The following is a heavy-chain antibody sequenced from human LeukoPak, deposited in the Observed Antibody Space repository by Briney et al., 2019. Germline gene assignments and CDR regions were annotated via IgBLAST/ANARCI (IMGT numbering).Heavy chain of an antibody. Sequence: GESLKISCKSSCYSFTSYWIGWVRQMPGKGLEWTAIIYRVDSDTRSSQSSRGPVTISPDKSISTGYLQWRSVKASDTAMYNCARPTHRDSSSWYPSFDYWGQGALVTVSS. J-gene: IGHJ4*02. CDR2: IYRVDSDT. CDR3: ARPTHRDSSSWYPSFDY. V-gene: IGHV5-51*01. CDR1: CYSFTSYW. D-gene: IGHD6-13*01.